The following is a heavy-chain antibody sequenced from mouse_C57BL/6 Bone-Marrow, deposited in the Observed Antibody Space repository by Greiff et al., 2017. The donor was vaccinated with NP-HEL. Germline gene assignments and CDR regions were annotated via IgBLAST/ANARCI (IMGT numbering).Heavy chain of an antibody. J-gene: IGHJ1*03. CDR3: TTGPYYGSSPFWYFDV. CDR2: IDPENGDT. D-gene: IGHD1-1*01. CDR1: GFNIKDDY. Sequence: EVKLQQSGAELVRPGASVKLSCTASGFNIKDDYMHWVKQRPEQGLEWIGWIDPENGDTEYASKFQGKATITADTSSNTAYLQLSSLTSEDTAVYYCTTGPYYGSSPFWYFDVWGTGTTVTVSS. V-gene: IGHV14-4*01.